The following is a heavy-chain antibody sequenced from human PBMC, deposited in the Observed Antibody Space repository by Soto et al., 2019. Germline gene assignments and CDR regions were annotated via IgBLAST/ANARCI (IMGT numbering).Heavy chain of an antibody. D-gene: IGHD6-13*01. CDR3: SRGGGAAEINRFDI. J-gene: IGHJ5*02. CDR2: ILYDGSKE. V-gene: IGHV3-30*03. Sequence: PGGSLRLSCAVSGVIFSTYVMHWVRQAPGEGREWVAVILYDGSKEFYADSVKGRFSISRDNAKNTLYLQMNTLRAEDTATYYCSRGGGAAEINRFDIWGQGSLVTVSS. CDR1: GVIFSTYV.